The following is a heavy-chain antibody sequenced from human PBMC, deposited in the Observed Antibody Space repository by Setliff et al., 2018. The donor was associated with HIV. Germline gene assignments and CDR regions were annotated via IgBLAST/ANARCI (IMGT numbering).Heavy chain of an antibody. J-gene: IGHJ2*01. CDR2: IYTSGNT. CDR1: GGSISSYY. V-gene: IGHV4-4*07. CDR3: ARPSAGGGYNYWYFDL. D-gene: IGHD5-12*01. Sequence: PSETLSLTCTVSGGSISSYYWSWIRQPAGKGLEWIGRIYTSGNTNYNPSLESRITMSVDTSKNQFSLKLSSVTAADTAVYYCARPSAGGGYNYWYFDLWGRGTLVTVSS.